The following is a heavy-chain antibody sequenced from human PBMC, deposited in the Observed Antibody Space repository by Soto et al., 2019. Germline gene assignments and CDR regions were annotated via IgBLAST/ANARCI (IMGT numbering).Heavy chain of an antibody. J-gene: IGHJ4*02. CDR3: ACLQRGYNYGPSDY. V-gene: IGHV4-34*01. CDR1: GGSFSGYS. D-gene: IGHD5-18*01. Sequence: SETLSLTCAVYGGSFSGYSWSWIRQPPGKGLEWIGEINHSGYSNYNPSLKSRVTISVDTSKNQFPLKLNSVTAADTAVYYCACLQRGYNYGPSDYWGQGTLVTVSS. CDR2: INHSGYS.